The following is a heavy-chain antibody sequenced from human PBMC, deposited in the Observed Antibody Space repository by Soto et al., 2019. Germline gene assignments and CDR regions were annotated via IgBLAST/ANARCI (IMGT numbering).Heavy chain of an antibody. D-gene: IGHD1-26*01. Sequence: EVQLVESGGGLVKPGGSLRLSCAASGFAFSSYGMNWVRQAPGKGLEWVSSTTSSNSNIYYADSVKGRFTISRDNAKNSLYLQMNSLRAEDTAVYYCARDSSGSSQFDFWGQGTLVTVSS. J-gene: IGHJ4*02. CDR2: TTSSNSNI. V-gene: IGHV3-21*01. CDR1: GFAFSSYG. CDR3: ARDSSGSSQFDF.